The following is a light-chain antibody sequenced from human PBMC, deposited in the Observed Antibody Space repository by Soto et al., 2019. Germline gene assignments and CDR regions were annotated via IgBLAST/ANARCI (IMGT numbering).Light chain of an antibody. CDR2: LNSDGSH. CDR3: QTWGTGIEVI. V-gene: IGLV4-69*01. CDR1: SGHSTYA. J-gene: IGLJ2*01. Sequence: QLVLTQSPSASASLGASVKLTCTLSSGHSTYAIAWHQQQPARGPRYLMKLNSDGSHSKGDGIPDRFSGSSSGAERYLTISSLQSEDEADYYCQTWGTGIEVIFGGGTKLTVL.